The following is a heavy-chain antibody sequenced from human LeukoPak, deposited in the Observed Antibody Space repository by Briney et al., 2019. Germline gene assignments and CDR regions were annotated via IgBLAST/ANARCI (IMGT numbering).Heavy chain of an antibody. CDR1: GGSISSYY. V-gene: IGHV4-59*01. CDR2: IYYTRST. CDR3: ARVENYYYDSSGYAFDI. J-gene: IGHJ3*02. D-gene: IGHD3-22*01. Sequence: SETLSLTCTVSGGSISSYYWSWIRQPPGKGLEWIGYIYYTRSTNYNPSLKSRVPISVETSKNQFSLKLNPVTAADSAVYYCARVENYYYDSSGYAFDIWGQGTMVTDSS.